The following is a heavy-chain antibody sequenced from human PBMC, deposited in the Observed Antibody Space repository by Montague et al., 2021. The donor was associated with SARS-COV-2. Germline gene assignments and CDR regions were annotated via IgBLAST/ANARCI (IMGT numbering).Heavy chain of an antibody. Sequence: SETLSLTCTVSGGSISNFYWTWIRPPPGKGLDWIGSIYCTGSTNYNPSLKSRVAISVDTSKNQFSLKLTSVTAADTAFYYCARFNPTGVDFWGQGTLVTVSS. D-gene: IGHD1-14*01. J-gene: IGHJ4*02. V-gene: IGHV4-59*12. CDR3: ARFNPTGVDF. CDR1: GGSISNFY. CDR2: IYCTGST.